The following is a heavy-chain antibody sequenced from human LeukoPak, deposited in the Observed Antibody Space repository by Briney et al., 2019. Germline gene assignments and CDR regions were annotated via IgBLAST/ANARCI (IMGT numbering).Heavy chain of an antibody. CDR3: ARALLGYPFDY. CDR2: IYYSGST. V-gene: IGHV4-59*01. Sequence: SETLSLTCTVSGGSISSYYWSWIRQPPGKGLEWIGYIYYSGSTNYNPSLKSRVTISVDTSKNQFSLKLSSVTAADTAVYYCARALLGYPFDYWGQGTLVTVSS. D-gene: IGHD5-18*01. J-gene: IGHJ4*02. CDR1: GGSISSYY.